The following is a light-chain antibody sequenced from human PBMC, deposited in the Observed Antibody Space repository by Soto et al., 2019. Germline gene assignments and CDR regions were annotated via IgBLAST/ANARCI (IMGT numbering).Light chain of an antibody. CDR2: AAS. CDR1: QSISRY. Sequence: DIQMTQSPSSLSASVGDRVTITCRASQSISRYLNWYQQKPVKAPKLLIYAASTLQSGVPSRFSGSGSGTDFTLTISSLQPEDFATYSCQQTSSTVFTFGPGTKVDIK. CDR3: QQTSSTVFT. J-gene: IGKJ3*01. V-gene: IGKV1-39*01.